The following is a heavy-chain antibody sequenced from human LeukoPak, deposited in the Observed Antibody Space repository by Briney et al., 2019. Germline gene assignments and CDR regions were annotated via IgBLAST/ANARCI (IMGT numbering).Heavy chain of an antibody. CDR2: INHSGST. J-gene: IGHJ4*02. CDR3: ARGLSPRINMVRGVRPPFRGVFDY. D-gene: IGHD3-10*01. V-gene: IGHV4-34*01. Sequence: SETLSLTCAVYGGSFSGYYWSWIRQPPGKGLEWIGEINHSGSTNYNPSLKSRVTISVDTSKNQFSLKLSSVTTADTAVYYCARGLSPRINMVRGVRPPFRGVFDYWGQGTLVTVSS. CDR1: GGSFSGYY.